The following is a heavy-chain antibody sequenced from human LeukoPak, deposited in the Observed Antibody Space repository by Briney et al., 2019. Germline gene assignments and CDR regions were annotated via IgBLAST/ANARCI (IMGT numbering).Heavy chain of an antibody. CDR1: GLTFNDYT. J-gene: IGHJ4*02. D-gene: IGHD3-3*01. CDR2: ITGDCNYI. V-gene: IGHV3-21*01. CDR3: ARERNFYYFEH. Sequence: GGSLRLSCAASGLTFNDYTMTCVRQAPGKGLEWVSSITGDCNYIFYADSVKGRFTISRDNAQNSLFLELNSLRGEDTAVYYCARERNFYYFEHWGQGALVTVSS.